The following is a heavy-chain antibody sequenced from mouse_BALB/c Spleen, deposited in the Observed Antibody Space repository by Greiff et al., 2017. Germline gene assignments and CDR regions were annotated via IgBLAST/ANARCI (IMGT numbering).Heavy chain of an antibody. CDR1: GFTFSSYT. Sequence: EVQGVESGGGLVQPGGSLKLSCAASGFTFSSYTMSWVRQTPEKRLEWVATISSGGSYTYYPDSVKGRFTISRDNAKNTLYLQMSSLKSEDTAMYYCTRGEPYYAMDYWGQGTSVTVSS. J-gene: IGHJ4*01. CDR2: ISSGGSYT. V-gene: IGHV5-6-4*01. CDR3: TRGEPYYAMDY.